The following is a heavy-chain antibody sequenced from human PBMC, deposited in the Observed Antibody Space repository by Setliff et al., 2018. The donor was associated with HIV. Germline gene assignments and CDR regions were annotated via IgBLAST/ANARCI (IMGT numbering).Heavy chain of an antibody. Sequence: GGSLRLSCAASGFSFSSYSMIWVRQAPGKELEWISYRSSAGTFIYYADSVKGRFTISRDNVKNSLYLQMNSLRAEDTAVYYCTRGNMVRGVIVRDYFDYWGQGTLVTVSS. CDR2: RSSAGTFI. J-gene: IGHJ4*02. CDR3: TRGNMVRGVIVRDYFDY. D-gene: IGHD3-10*01. CDR1: GFSFSSYS. V-gene: IGHV3-21*05.